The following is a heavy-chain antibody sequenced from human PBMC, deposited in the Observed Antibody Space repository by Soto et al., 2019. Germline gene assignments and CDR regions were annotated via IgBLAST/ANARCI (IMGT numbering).Heavy chain of an antibody. CDR2: IYYSGST. Sequence: SETLSLTCTVSGGSISSSSYYWGWIRQPPGKGLEWIGSIYYSGSTYYNPSLKSRVTISVDTSKNQFSLKLSSVTAADTAVYYCARHGLRWIPDYWGQGTLVTVSS. D-gene: IGHD4-17*01. V-gene: IGHV4-39*01. J-gene: IGHJ4*02. CDR3: ARHGLRWIPDY. CDR1: GGSISSSSYY.